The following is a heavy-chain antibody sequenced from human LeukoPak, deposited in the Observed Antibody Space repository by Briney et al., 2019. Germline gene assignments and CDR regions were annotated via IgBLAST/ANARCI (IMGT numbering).Heavy chain of an antibody. V-gene: IGHV4-39*01. J-gene: IGHJ4*02. CDR3: ARHGGRYNWSPSD. Sequence: PSETLSLTCTVSGDSISSSTYSTTYYWGWIRQPPGKGLEWIGSITYSGTTHYNASLKSRVTISVDTSKNQFSLRLSSVTAADTAVYFCARHGGRYNWSPSDWGQGILVTVSS. CDR1: GDSISSSTYSTTYY. CDR2: ITYSGTT. D-gene: IGHD1-20*01.